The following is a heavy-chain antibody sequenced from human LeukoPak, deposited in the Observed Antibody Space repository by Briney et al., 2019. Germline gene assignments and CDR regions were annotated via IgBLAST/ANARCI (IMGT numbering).Heavy chain of an antibody. D-gene: IGHD3-22*01. Sequence: SETLPLTCTVSGYSISSGYYWGWIRQPPGKGLEWIGSIYHSGSTYYNPSLKSRVTISVDTSKNQFSLKLSSVTAADTAVYYCARNAYYYDSSVRFDPWGQGTLVTVSS. CDR2: IYHSGST. J-gene: IGHJ5*02. V-gene: IGHV4-38-2*02. CDR1: GYSISSGYY. CDR3: ARNAYYYDSSVRFDP.